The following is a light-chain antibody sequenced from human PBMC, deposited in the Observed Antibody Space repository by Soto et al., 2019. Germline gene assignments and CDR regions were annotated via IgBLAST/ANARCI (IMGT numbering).Light chain of an antibody. V-gene: IGKV3-15*01. J-gene: IGKJ5*01. CDR3: QQYHKWPPIT. CDR2: GAS. CDR1: QSVDGY. Sequence: EVVMTQSPGTLSVSLGQSATLCWRGSQSVDGYLAWYQQKPGQAPRLLIYGASTRATGVTARFRGGGSGTEFTLTISSLQSEDSAAYYCQQYHKWPPITFGQGTRLEIK.